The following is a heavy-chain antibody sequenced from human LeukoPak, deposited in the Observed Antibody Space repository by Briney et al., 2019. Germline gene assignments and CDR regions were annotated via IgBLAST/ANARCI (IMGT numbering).Heavy chain of an antibody. CDR1: GFTFSSYS. Sequence: GGSLRLSCAASGFTFSSYSMNWVRQAPGKGLEWVSSISSSSSYIYYADSVKGRFTISRDNAKNSLYLQMNSLRAEDTAVYYCARDEYYCDSSLYFQHWGQGTLVTVSS. J-gene: IGHJ1*01. CDR2: ISSSSSYI. D-gene: IGHD3-22*01. CDR3: ARDEYYCDSSLYFQH. V-gene: IGHV3-21*01.